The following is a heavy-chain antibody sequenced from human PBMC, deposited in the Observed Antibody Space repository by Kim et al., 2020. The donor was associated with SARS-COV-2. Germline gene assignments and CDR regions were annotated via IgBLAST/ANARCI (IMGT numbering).Heavy chain of an antibody. V-gene: IGHV4-34*01. J-gene: IGHJ4*02. CDR1: GGSFSGYY. D-gene: IGHD6-13*01. CDR2: INHSGST. Sequence: SETLSLTCAVYGGSFSGYYWSWIRQPPGKGLEWIGEINHSGSTNYNPSLKSRVTISVDTSKNQFSLKLSSATAADTAVYYCARGPPGIAAAGTFFDYWGQGTLVTVSS. CDR3: ARGPPGIAAAGTFFDY.